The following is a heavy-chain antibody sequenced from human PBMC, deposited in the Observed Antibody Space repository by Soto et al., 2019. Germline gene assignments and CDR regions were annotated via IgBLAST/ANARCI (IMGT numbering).Heavy chain of an antibody. CDR2: INNDGSST. CDR3: ARKVYSSGWYNDY. D-gene: IGHD6-19*01. J-gene: IGHJ4*02. V-gene: IGHV3-74*01. CDR1: GFTFSTYW. Sequence: EVQLVESGGGLVQPGGSLRLSCAASGFTFSTYWMHWVRQAPVKGMVWVSRINNDGSSTNYADSVKGRFTISRDNAKNTLYLQMNSLRADDTAVYYCARKVYSSGWYNDYWGQGTLVTVSS.